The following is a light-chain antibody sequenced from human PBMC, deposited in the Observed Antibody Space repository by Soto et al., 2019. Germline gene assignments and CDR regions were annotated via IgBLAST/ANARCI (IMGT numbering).Light chain of an antibody. CDR1: ETVTGKY. CDR2: AAS. CDR3: QQYGSSGT. Sequence: EIVLTQSPGTLSLSPGDRATLSCRASETVTGKYLAWYQQKAGQAPRLLIFAASNRATGIPDRFSGSGSGTDFTLTISRLEPEDFAVYYCQQYGSSGTFGQGTKVEIK. J-gene: IGKJ1*01. V-gene: IGKV3-20*01.